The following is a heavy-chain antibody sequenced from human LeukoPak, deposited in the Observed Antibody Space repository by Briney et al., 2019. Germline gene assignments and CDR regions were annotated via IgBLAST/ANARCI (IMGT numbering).Heavy chain of an antibody. D-gene: IGHD5-24*01. CDR1: GGSFSGYY. CDR3: ARGEMAASY. J-gene: IGHJ4*02. V-gene: IGHV4-34*01. Sequence: SETLSLTCAVYGGSFSGYYWSWIRQPPGKGLEWIGEINHSGSTNYNPSLKSRVTISVDTSKNQFSLKLSSVTAADTAVYYCARGEMAASYWGQGTLVTVSS. CDR2: INHSGST.